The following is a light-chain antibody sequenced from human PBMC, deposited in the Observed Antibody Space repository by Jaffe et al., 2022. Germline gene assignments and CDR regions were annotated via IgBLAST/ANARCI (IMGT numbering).Light chain of an antibody. Sequence: DIQMTQSPSAMAASVGDRVTITCRASQGIRNYLAWFQQKPGKAPKRLIYASSSLDSGVPSRFSGSGSETEFTLTISSLQPEDFATYFCLQHNSFPRTFGQGTKLEIK. J-gene: IGKJ2*02. CDR2: ASS. CDR3: LQHNSFPRT. CDR1: QGIRNY. V-gene: IGKV1-17*03.